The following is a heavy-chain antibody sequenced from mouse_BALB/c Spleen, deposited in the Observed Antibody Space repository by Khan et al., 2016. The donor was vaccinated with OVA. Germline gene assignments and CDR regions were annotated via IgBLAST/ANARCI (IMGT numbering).Heavy chain of an antibody. CDR3: WILQ. CDR2: IRLKSDDYVT. V-gene: IGHV6-6*02. Sequence: EVQLVESGGGLVQPGGSMKLSCVASGFTFSNYCMYWVRQSPEKGLEWVADIRLKSDDYVTNYAETVKGRFTISRDYSKSSVYLQMNYVRAEDTGIYYCWILQWGQGTTLTVSS. J-gene: IGHJ2*01. CDR1: GFTFSNYC. D-gene: IGHD6-1*01.